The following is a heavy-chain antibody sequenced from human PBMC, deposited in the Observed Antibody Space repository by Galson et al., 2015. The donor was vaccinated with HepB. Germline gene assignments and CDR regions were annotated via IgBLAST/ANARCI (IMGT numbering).Heavy chain of an antibody. V-gene: IGHV1-18*04. CDR3: ARSWLAVAGEPYYYYYGMDV. D-gene: IGHD6-19*01. CDR2: ISAYNGNT. Sequence: SVKVSCKASGYTFTSYGISWVRQAPGQGLEWMGWISAYNGNTNYAQKLQGRVTMTTDTSTSTAYMELRSLRSDDTAVYYCARSWLAVAGEPYYYYYGMDVWGQGTTVTVSS. J-gene: IGHJ6*02. CDR1: GYTFTSYG.